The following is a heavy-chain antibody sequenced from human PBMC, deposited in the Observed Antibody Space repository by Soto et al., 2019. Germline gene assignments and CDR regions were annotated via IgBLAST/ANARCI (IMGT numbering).Heavy chain of an antibody. CDR2: ISGSGGST. Sequence: PGGSLRLSCAASGFTFSSYAMSWVRQAPGKGLEWVSAISGSGGSTYYADSVKGRFTISRDNSKNTLYLQMNSLRAEDTAVYYCAKDPLGDYDFWSGKARDAFDIWGQGTMVTVSS. CDR3: AKDPLGDYDFWSGKARDAFDI. CDR1: GFTFSSYA. D-gene: IGHD3-3*01. J-gene: IGHJ3*02. V-gene: IGHV3-23*01.